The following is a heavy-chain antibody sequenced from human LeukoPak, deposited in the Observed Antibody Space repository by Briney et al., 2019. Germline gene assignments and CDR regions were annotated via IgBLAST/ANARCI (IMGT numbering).Heavy chain of an antibody. CDR1: GFTFSDYY. CDR3: ARVPRYGSGSYYSLDH. D-gene: IGHD3-10*01. CDR2: ISSRENTI. V-gene: IGHV3-11*01. Sequence: GGSLRLSCAASGFTFSDYYMSWIRQAPGKGLEWVSYISSRENTIYYADSVKGRFTISRDSAKNSLYLQMNSLRADDTAAYCCARVPRYGSGSYYSLDHWGQGTLVTVSS. J-gene: IGHJ4*02.